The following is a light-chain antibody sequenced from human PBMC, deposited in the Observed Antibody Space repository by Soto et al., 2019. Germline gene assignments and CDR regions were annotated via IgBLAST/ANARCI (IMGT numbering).Light chain of an antibody. J-gene: IGKJ1*01. CDR2: GAS. CDR3: QHYNDWPPTWT. V-gene: IGKV3-15*01. CDR1: QSVSSK. Sequence: EIVMTQSPATLSVSPGERATLSYRASQSVSSKLAWYQQKPGQAPRVLIYGASTRATGIPARFSGSGSGTEFTLTISSLQSEDFAVYHCQHYNDWPPTWTFGQGTRVEIK.